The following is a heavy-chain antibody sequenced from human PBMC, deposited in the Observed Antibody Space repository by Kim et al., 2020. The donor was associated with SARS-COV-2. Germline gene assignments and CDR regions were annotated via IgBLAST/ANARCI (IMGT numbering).Heavy chain of an antibody. V-gene: IGHV3-23*01. Sequence: SVKGRFTITRDNSKNTLYLQMNSLRAEDTAVYYCAKGGVVVIISFGAFDIWGQGTMVTVSS. CDR3: AKGGVVVIISFGAFDI. J-gene: IGHJ3*02. D-gene: IGHD3-22*01.